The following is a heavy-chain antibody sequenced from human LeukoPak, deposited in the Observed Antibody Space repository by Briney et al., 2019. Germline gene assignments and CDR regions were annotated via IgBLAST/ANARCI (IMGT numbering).Heavy chain of an antibody. D-gene: IGHD3-10*01. V-gene: IGHV1-3*03. Sequence: ASVTVSCTASGYTFTSYAMHWVRQAPGQRLEWMGWINAGNGNTKYSQEFQGRVTITRDTSASTAYMELSSLRSEDMAVYYCAYGSRSSYFDYWSQGTLVTVSS. CDR1: GYTFTSYA. J-gene: IGHJ4*02. CDR2: INAGNGNT. CDR3: AYGSRSSYFDY.